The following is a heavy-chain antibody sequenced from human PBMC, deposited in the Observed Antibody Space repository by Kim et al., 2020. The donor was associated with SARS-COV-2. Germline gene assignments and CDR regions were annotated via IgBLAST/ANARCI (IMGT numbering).Heavy chain of an antibody. Sequence: YTPPLKSRVTISVDTSKNQFALELGSVAAADTAVYYCARGVPGYSSSLGPWGQGTLVTVSS. CDR3: ARGVPGYSSSLGP. V-gene: IGHV4-34*01. J-gene: IGHJ5*02. D-gene: IGHD6-13*01.